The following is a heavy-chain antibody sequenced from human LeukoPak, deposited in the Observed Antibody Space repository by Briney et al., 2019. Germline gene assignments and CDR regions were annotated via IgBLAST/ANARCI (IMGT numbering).Heavy chain of an antibody. J-gene: IGHJ4*02. V-gene: IGHV4-31*09. CDR1: GGSISSGGYY. CDR2: IYYSGST. Sequence: SETLSLTCTVSGGSISSGGYYWSWIRQHPGKGLEWIGYIYYSGSTYYNPSLKSRVILSLDKSANQFSLNLSSVTAADTAVYYCARFSPRAMGNYLDFWGQGTLVTVSS. D-gene: IGHD7-27*01. CDR3: ARFSPRAMGNYLDF.